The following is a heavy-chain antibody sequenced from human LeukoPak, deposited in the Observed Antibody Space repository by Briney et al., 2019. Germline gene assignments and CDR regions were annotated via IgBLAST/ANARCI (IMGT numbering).Heavy chain of an antibody. CDR2: INLDGDKK. J-gene: IGHJ4*02. Sequence: GGCLRLSCATSGYTFGHHWMSWVRQAPGKGLEWVANINLDGDKKYYADSVEGRFTISRDNAQKSLYLQMNSLRVEDTAVYYCARDEMGGHFENWGQGTLVTVSS. V-gene: IGHV3-7*01. D-gene: IGHD3-16*01. CDR1: GYTFGHHW. CDR3: ARDEMGGHFEN.